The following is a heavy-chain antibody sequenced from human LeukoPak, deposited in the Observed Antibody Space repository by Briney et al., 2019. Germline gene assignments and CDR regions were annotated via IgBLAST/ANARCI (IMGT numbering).Heavy chain of an antibody. CDR3: ARQGKSSGWYTWFDP. CDR2: ISYSGST. D-gene: IGHD6-19*01. V-gene: IGHV4-59*08. J-gene: IGHJ5*02. Sequence: TSETLSLTCTVSGGSISSYYWSWIRQPPGKGLEWIGYISYSGSTNYNPSLKSRLTISVDTSKNQFSLTLSSVTAADTAAYYCARQGKSSGWYTWFDPWGQGTLVTVSS. CDR1: GGSISSYY.